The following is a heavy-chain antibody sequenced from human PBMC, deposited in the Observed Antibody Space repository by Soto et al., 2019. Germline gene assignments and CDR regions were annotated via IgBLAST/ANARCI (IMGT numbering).Heavy chain of an antibody. D-gene: IGHD5-18*01. V-gene: IGHV3-23*01. CDR1: GFNFSSFA. Sequence: GSLRLSCAGSGFNFSSFAMTWVRQAPGKGLEWVSTISGSGGSRFYADSVKGRFTLTRDNSKDTVYLQMNSLRVEDTAFYYCAKEGTAEWIHYYYPTDVWARGT. J-gene: IGHJ6*02. CDR3: AKEGTAEWIHYYYPTDV. CDR2: ISGSGGSR.